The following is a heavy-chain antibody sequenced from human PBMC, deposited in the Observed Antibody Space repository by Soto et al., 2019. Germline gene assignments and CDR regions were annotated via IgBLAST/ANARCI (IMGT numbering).Heavy chain of an antibody. CDR2: INPTEGRT. CDR3: ARGREISFGYNWFDP. J-gene: IGHJ5*02. D-gene: IGHD5-18*01. V-gene: IGHV1-46*02. Sequence: QVQLVQSGAAVRKPGASVKLSCQTSGYPFNSYHMHWVRQAPGQGLEWMGVINPTEGRTRYSQKFQDRVTMTRDTSTSTVYMELSSLRSEDTAMYFCARGREISFGYNWFDPWGQGTRVTVSS. CDR1: GYPFNSYH.